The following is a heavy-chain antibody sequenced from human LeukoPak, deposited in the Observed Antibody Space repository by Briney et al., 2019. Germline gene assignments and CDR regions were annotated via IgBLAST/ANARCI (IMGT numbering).Heavy chain of an antibody. CDR1: GFTFSSYA. CDR2: ISGSGGST. Sequence: GGSLRLSCAASGFTFSSYAMSWVRQAPGKGLEWASAISGSGGSTYYADSVKGRFTISRDNSKNTLYLQMNSLRAEDTAVYYCAKGKYRAAVAGPFDYWGQGTLVTVSS. CDR3: AKGKYRAAVAGPFDY. J-gene: IGHJ4*02. V-gene: IGHV3-23*01. D-gene: IGHD6-19*01.